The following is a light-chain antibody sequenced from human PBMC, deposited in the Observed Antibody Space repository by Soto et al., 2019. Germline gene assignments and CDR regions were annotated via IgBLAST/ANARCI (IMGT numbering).Light chain of an antibody. J-gene: IGLJ2*01. V-gene: IGLV2-14*01. CDR3: TSYTAFSTDIL. Sequence: QSALTQPASVSGSPGQSITISCTGTSSDVGNYNFVSWYQHHAGTAPKLIIYQVTNRPSGVSARFSGYKSGDTASLTISGLQAEDEADYYCTSYTAFSTDILFGGGTKLTVL. CDR2: QVT. CDR1: SSDVGNYNF.